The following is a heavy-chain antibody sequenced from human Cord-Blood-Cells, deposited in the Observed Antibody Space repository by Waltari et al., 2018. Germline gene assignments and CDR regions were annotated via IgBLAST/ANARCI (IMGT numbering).Heavy chain of an antibody. V-gene: IGHV1-2*02. CDR2: INPNSGGT. CDR1: GYNFTGYY. Sequence: QVQLVQSGAEVKKPGASGKGPCKASGYNFTGYYMHWVVKAPGQGLEWMGWINPNSGGTNYAQKFQGRVTMTRDTSISTAYMELSRLRSDDTAVYYCARPGIWSGYSLDAFDIWGQGTMVTVSS. D-gene: IGHD3-3*01. J-gene: IGHJ3*02. CDR3: ARPGIWSGYSLDAFDI.